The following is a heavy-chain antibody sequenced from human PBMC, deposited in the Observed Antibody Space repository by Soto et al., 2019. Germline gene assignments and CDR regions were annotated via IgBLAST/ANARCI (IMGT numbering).Heavy chain of an antibody. J-gene: IGHJ5*02. CDR3: ARGGGWTGDWFDP. Sequence: ASVKVSCKASGDTFSNHTISWVRQAPGQGLEWMGRIIPILGVANYAQKFQGRVTITADKSTSTAYMELRSLRSADTAVYYCARGGGWTGDWFDPWGQGTLVTVSS. CDR2: IIPILGVA. V-gene: IGHV1-69*02. D-gene: IGHD6-19*01. CDR1: GDTFSNHT.